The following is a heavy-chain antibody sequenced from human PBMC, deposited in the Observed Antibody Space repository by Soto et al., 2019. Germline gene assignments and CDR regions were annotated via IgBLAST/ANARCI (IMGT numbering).Heavy chain of an antibody. D-gene: IGHD3-10*01. CDR1: GGSIRSYY. Sequence: PSETLSLTCRVDGGSIRSYYWSWIRQPPGKGLEWIGYIYYSGSTNYNPSLKSRVTISVDTSKNQFSLKLSSVTAADTAVYYCARDGNPGGFDIWGQGKRVSVS. J-gene: IGHJ3*02. CDR3: ARDGNPGGFDI. CDR2: IYYSGST. V-gene: IGHV4-59*01.